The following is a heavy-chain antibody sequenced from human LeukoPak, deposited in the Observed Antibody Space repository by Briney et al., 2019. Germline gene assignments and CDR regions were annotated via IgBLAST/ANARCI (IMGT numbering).Heavy chain of an antibody. CDR2: IKSKANGETT. CDR1: GFTFSDAW. V-gene: IGHV3-15*01. Sequence: GGSLKLSCSASGFTFSDAWMGWVRQAPGKGLEWVGRIKSKANGETTHFAAPVKGRFTISRDDSKNTLYLQMNGLITEDTAVYYCAWGGDYFDFWGRGTLVTVSS. D-gene: IGHD3-16*01. CDR3: AWGGDYFDF. J-gene: IGHJ4*02.